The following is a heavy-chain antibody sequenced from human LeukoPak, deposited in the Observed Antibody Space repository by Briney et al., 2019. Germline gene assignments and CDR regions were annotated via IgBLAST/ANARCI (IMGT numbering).Heavy chain of an antibody. CDR3: ARDPSYTSGPWNRFDP. CDR2: INPKGGGT. J-gene: IGHJ5*02. D-gene: IGHD6-25*01. Sequence: ASVKVSCKASGNTFNDYFIHWLRQAPGQGLEWMGWINPKGGGTNYAQKFRGRVTMTGDTSISTAYMELSSLISDDTAVYYCARDPSYTSGPWNRFDPWGQGTLVTVSS. CDR1: GNTFNDYF. V-gene: IGHV1-2*02.